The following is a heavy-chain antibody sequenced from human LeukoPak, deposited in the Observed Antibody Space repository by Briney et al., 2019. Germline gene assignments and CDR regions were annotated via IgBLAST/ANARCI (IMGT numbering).Heavy chain of an antibody. CDR2: INHSGST. D-gene: IGHD3-3*01. V-gene: IGHV4-34*01. CDR3: AGGLVVDFWSGYYPYFDY. CDR1: GGSFSGYY. J-gene: IGHJ4*02. Sequence: SETLSLTCAVYGGSFSGYYWSWIRQPPGKGLEWIGEINHSGSTNYNPSLKSRVTISVDTSKNQFSLKLSSVTAADTAVYYCAGGLVVDFWSGYYPYFDYWGQGTLVTVSS.